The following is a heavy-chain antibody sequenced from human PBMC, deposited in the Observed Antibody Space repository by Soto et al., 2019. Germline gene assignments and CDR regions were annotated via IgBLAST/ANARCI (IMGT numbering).Heavy chain of an antibody. J-gene: IGHJ6*02. V-gene: IGHV1-69*06. Sequence: SVKVSCKASGGTFSSYAISWVRQAPGQGLEWMGGIIPIFGTANYAQKFQGRVTITADKSTSTAYMERSSLRYEDTAVYYCARCLRFLEWSTYYYYGMDVWGQGTTVTVSS. CDR2: IIPIFGTA. CDR3: ARCLRFLEWSTYYYYGMDV. CDR1: GGTFSSYA. D-gene: IGHD3-3*01.